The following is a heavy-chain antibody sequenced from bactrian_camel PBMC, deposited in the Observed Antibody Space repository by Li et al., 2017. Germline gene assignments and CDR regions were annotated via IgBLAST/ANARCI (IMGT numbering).Heavy chain of an antibody. CDR3: AARRWNCGSRVPGDFDY. V-gene: IGHV3S57*01. CDR2: IDTNGVT. Sequence: AGEHLKLSCTTVLYTHSSFCKGWFRQVPGKEREGFAAIDTNGVTAYIDSVNGRFTISKDNAKNQVFLQMNNLKPEDTAMYYCAARRWNCGSRVPGDFDYWGRGTQVTV. J-gene: IGHJ6*01. CDR1: LYTHSSFC. D-gene: IGHD7*01.